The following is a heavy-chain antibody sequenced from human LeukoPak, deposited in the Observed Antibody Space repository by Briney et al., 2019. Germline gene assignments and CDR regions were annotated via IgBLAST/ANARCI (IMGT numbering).Heavy chain of an antibody. Sequence: GGSLRLSCAASGFTFSSYAMSWVRQAPGKGLEWVGRIRNEGNTYTTQYATSVRGRFTVSRDDSKNSVFLQLNSLRAEDTAVYYCAKDLWGFVEVAAILDYWGQGTLVTVSS. CDR3: AKDLWGFVEVAAILDY. CDR1: GFTFSSYA. D-gene: IGHD2-15*01. J-gene: IGHJ4*02. CDR2: IRNEGNTYTT. V-gene: IGHV3-72*01.